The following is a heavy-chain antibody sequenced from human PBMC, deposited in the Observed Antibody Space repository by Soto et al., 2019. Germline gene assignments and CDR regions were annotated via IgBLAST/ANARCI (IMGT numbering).Heavy chain of an antibody. CDR2: IYPGDSDT. J-gene: IGHJ6*02. CDR1: GYSFTSYW. V-gene: IGHV5-51*01. Sequence: PGESLKISCKVSGYSFTSYWIGWVRQMPGKGLEWMGIIYPGDSDTRYSPSFQGQVTISADKSISTAYLQWSSLKASDTAMYYCASILPFGSDYYYGMDVWGQGTTVTVSS. D-gene: IGHD2-15*01. CDR3: ASILPFGSDYYYGMDV.